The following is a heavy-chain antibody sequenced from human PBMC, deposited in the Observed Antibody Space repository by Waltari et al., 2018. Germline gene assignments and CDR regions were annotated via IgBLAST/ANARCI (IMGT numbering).Heavy chain of an antibody. CDR1: GFTFSSFW. J-gene: IGHJ3*02. Sequence: EGQLVESGGGLVQPGGSLKLSCAASGFTFSSFWMHWVHQVPGQGLVWVSRINSDGSDTSYADSVRGRFTVSRDNAKNMAYLQMNSLRAEDTAIYYCTRDSPSWIWGQGTMVSVSS. V-gene: IGHV3-74*01. CDR3: TRDSPSWI. CDR2: INSDGSDT.